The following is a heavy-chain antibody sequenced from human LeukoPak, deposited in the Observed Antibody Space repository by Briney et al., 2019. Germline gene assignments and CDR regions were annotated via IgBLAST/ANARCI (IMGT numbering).Heavy chain of an antibody. J-gene: IGHJ4*02. D-gene: IGHD5-24*01. CDR2: ITSSSIYI. CDR1: GFTFSSYS. Sequence: AGGSLRLSCAASGFTFSSYSMNWVRQASGKGLEWVSSITSSSIYIYYADSVKGRFTISRDNAKTSLYLQMNSLRAEDTAVYYCARDSGMATVDYWGQGTLVTVSS. CDR3: ARDSGMATVDY. V-gene: IGHV3-21*01.